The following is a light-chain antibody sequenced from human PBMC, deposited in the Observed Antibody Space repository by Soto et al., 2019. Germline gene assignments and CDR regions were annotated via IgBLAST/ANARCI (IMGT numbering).Light chain of an antibody. J-gene: IGLJ2*01. CDR3: SSYTRISTQV. CDR1: SSDVGSYNY. Sequence: QSALTQPASVSGSPGQSITISCTGTSSDVGSYNYVSWYHQHPGKAPKLLIFEVTNRPSGVSDRFSGSKSGNTASLTISGLQAEDEADYYCSSYTRISTQVFGGGTKLTVL. V-gene: IGLV2-14*01. CDR2: EVT.